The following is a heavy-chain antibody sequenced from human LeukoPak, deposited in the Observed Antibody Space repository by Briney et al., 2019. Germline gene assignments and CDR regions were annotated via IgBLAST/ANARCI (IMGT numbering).Heavy chain of an antibody. V-gene: IGHV3-53*01. J-gene: IGHJ2*01. CDR2: IYSGGST. D-gene: IGHD3-22*01. Sequence: GSLRLSCAASGFTVSTNYMSWVRQAPGKGLEWVSIIYSGGSTSYADSVKGRFTISRDISKNTLFLQMSSLRAEDTAVYYCARSPRIYDSSGYYLVGYFDLWGRGTLGTLSS. CDR3: ARSPRIYDSSGYYLVGYFDL. CDR1: GFTVSTNY.